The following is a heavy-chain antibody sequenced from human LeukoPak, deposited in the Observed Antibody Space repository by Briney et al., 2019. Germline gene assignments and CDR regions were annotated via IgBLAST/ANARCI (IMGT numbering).Heavy chain of an antibody. CDR3: AKDYSLWGAMVTRDLGY. V-gene: IGHV3-23*01. J-gene: IGHJ4*02. CDR2: ISGSGGST. D-gene: IGHD5-18*01. CDR1: GFTFSSYA. Sequence: PGGSLRLSCAASGFTFSSYAMSWVRQAPGKGLEWVSAISGSGGSTYYADSVKGRFTISRDNSKNTLYLQMNSLRAEDTAVYYCAKDYSLWGAMVTRDLGYWGQGTLVTVSS.